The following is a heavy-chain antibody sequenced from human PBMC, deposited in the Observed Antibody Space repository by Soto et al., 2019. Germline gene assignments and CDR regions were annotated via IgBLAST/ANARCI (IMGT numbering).Heavy chain of an antibody. CDR2: IDPSDSYT. V-gene: IGHV5-10-1*01. D-gene: IGHD6-13*01. CDR1: GYSFTSYW. J-gene: IGHJ6*02. Sequence: GESLKISCKGSGYSFTSYWISWVRQMPGKGLEWMGRIDPSDSYTNYSPSFQGHVTISADKSISTAYLQWSSLKASDTAMYYCARHSTRRQQLYYYGMDVWGQGTTVTVSS. CDR3: ARHSTRRQQLYYYGMDV.